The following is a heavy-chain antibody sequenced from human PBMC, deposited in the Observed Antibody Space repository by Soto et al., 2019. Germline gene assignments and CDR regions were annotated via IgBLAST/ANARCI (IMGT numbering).Heavy chain of an antibody. V-gene: IGHV1-2*04. CDR1: GYTFTGYY. Sequence: ASVKVSCKASGYTFTGYYVHWVRQAPGQGLEWMGWINPNSGGTNYAQKFQGWVTMTRDTSISTAYMELSRLRSDDTAVYYCAREYIVGATTVLGYWGQGTLVTVSS. J-gene: IGHJ4*02. CDR2: INPNSGGT. CDR3: AREYIVGATTVLGY. D-gene: IGHD1-26*01.